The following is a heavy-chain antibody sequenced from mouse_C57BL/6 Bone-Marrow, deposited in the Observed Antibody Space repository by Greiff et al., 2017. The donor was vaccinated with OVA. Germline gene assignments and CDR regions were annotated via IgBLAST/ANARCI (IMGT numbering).Heavy chain of an antibody. Sequence: QVQLQQSGAELVRPGTSVKLSCKASGYTFTSYWMHWVKQRPGQGLEWIGVIDPSDSYTNYNQKFKGKATLTVDTSSSTAYMQLSSLTSEDDAVYYCARSYYRGYFDYWGQGTTLTVSS. D-gene: IGHD2-10*01. J-gene: IGHJ2*01. CDR3: ARSYYRGYFDY. V-gene: IGHV1-59*01. CDR1: GYTFTSYW. CDR2: IDPSDSYT.